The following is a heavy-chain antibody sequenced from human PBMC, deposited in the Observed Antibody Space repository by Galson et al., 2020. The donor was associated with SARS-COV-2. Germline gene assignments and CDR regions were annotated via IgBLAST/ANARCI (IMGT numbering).Heavy chain of an antibody. CDR1: GDSVASNSAA. Sequence: QTLSLTCAISGDSVASNSAAGNWIRQYPSRGLEWLGRTWYRSKWYNDYAVSVKSRITINPDTSKNQVSLQLNSVTPEDTAVYYCARATSTNTGRGMDVWGQGTTVTVSS. CDR3: ARATSTNTGRGMDV. D-gene: IGHD3-10*01. CDR2: TWYRSKWYN. J-gene: IGHJ6*02. V-gene: IGHV6-1*01.